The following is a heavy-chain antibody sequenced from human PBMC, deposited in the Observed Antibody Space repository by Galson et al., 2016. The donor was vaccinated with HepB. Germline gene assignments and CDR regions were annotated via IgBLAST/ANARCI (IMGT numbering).Heavy chain of an antibody. CDR3: ATQVGFGGILDY. CDR2: IESGGST. D-gene: IGHD3-10*01. CDR1: GFSVNNNY. J-gene: IGHJ4*02. V-gene: IGHV3-53*01. Sequence: SLRLSCAASGFSVNNNYMNWVRQAPGRGLEWVSVIESGGSTYHADSVKGRFTISRDNSKNTIYLQMNSLRAEDTAVYYCATQVGFGGILDYWGQGTLVTVSS.